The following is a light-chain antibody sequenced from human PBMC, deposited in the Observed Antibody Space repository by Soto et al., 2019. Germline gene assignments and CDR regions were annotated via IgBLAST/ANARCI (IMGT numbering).Light chain of an antibody. Sequence: EIVLTQSPATLSLSPGERATLSCRASQSVSSDLAWYQHKPGQAPRLLIYDSSNRATGIPGRFSGGGYGTDFTLTITSLEPEDFAVYYCQHRSDWLWTFGQGTKVE. CDR3: QHRSDWLWT. J-gene: IGKJ1*01. CDR1: QSVSSD. CDR2: DSS. V-gene: IGKV3-11*01.